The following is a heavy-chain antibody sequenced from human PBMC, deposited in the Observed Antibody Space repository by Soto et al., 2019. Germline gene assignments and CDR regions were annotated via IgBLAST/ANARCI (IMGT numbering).Heavy chain of an antibody. J-gene: IGHJ6*02. CDR1: GYTFTSYG. CDR2: ISAYNGNT. Sequence: QVQLVQSGAEVKRPGASVKVSCKASGYTFTSYGISWVRQAPGQGLEWMGWISAYNGNTNYAQKLQGRVTMTTDTSTSTAYMELRSLRSDDTAVYYCARVRLELRLSYYYGMDVWGQGTTVTVSS. CDR3: ARVRLELRLSYYYGMDV. D-gene: IGHD1-7*01. V-gene: IGHV1-18*04.